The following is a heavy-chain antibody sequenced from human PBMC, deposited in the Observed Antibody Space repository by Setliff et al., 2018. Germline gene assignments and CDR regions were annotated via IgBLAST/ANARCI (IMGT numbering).Heavy chain of an antibody. V-gene: IGHV1-69*05. CDR3: AKLVWLTTWYYMDV. J-gene: IGHJ6*03. CDR2: TIPIFGTT. D-gene: IGHD5-18*01. CDR1: GGTFSTYG. Sequence: SVKVSCKASGGTFSTYGISWVRQAPGQGLEWMGGTIPIFGTTNCAQKFQGRVTIITDESTNTAYMELSSLRSEDTAVYYCAKLVWLTTWYYMDVWGKGTTVTVSS.